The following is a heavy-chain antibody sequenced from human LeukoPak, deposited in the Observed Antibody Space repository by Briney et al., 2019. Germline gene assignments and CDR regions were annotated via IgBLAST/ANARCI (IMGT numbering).Heavy chain of an antibody. V-gene: IGHV3-74*01. CDR2: IKTDGSTT. CDR1: GFTFSSSW. Sequence: GGSLRLSCAVSGFTFSSSWMHWVRQAPGKGLVWVSHIKTDGSTTAYADSVKGRFTISRDNAKNTLYLQMNSLRAEDTDVYYCARGNQQLPRSTPDYWGQGTLVTVSS. J-gene: IGHJ4*02. D-gene: IGHD2-2*01. CDR3: ARGNQQLPRSTPDY.